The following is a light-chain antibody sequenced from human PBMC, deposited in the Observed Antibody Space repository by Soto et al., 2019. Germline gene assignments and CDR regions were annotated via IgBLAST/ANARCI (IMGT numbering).Light chain of an antibody. J-gene: IGKJ3*01. Sequence: EVVLTQSPGTLSLSPGERATLSCRASQGVTTAYLAWYQHKPGQAPRLLIYGASNRATGIPDRFSGSGSGTDFTLTISRREPEDFAVYSCQQYGASPLFTFGPGTKVDLK. V-gene: IGKV3-20*01. CDR2: GAS. CDR1: QGVTTAY. CDR3: QQYGASPLFT.